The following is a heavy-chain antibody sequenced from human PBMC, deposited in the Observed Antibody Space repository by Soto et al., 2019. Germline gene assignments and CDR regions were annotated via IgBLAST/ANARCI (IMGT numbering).Heavy chain of an antibody. CDR2: ISWDGGST. V-gene: IGHV3-43*01. CDR1: GFTFDDYT. Sequence: GGSLRLSCAASGFTFDDYTMHWVRQAPGKGLEWVSLISWDGGSTYYADSVKGRFTISRDNSKNSLYLQMNSLRTEDTALYYCAQEKERYGFSYGMAVWGEGTRGTLPS. CDR3: AQEKERYGFSYGMAV. J-gene: IGHJ6*01. D-gene: IGHD5-18*01.